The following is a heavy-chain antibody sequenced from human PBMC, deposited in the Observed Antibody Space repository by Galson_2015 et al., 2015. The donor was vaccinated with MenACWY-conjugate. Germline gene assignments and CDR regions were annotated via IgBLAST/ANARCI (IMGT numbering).Heavy chain of an antibody. CDR2: IYYSGSA. D-gene: IGHD6-19*01. CDR3: ARQIHSSGWYRHFDY. CDR1: GGSISSSSYY. Sequence: ETLSLTCTVSGGSISSSSYYWGWIRQPPGKGLEWIGSIYYSGSAYYNPSLKSRVTISVDTSKNQFSLKLSSVTAADTAVYYCARQIHSSGWYRHFDYWGQGTLVTVSS. J-gene: IGHJ4*02. V-gene: IGHV4-39*01.